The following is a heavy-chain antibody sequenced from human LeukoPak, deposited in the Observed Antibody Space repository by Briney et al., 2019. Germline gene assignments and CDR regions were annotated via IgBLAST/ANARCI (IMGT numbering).Heavy chain of an antibody. Sequence: GGSLRLSCAASGFTFSDYAMSWVRQAPGKGLEWASAISGTGGSTWYADSVKGRVTISRDNSKNTLYLQMNSLRAEDTAVYYCAKDSYDSSGSRYDYWGQGTLVTVSS. D-gene: IGHD3-22*01. CDR1: GFTFSDYA. J-gene: IGHJ4*02. CDR3: AKDSYDSSGSRYDY. CDR2: ISGTGGST. V-gene: IGHV3-23*01.